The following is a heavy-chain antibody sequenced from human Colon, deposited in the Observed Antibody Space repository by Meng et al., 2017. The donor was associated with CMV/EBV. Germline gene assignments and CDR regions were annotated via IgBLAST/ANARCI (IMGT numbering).Heavy chain of an antibody. V-gene: IGHV3-66*02. CDR1: GFTVSSNY. D-gene: IGHD2-2*01. J-gene: IGHJ6*02. CDR2: IYSGGST. Sequence: GGSLRLSCAASGFTVSSNYMSWVRQAPGEGLEWVSVIYSGGSTYYADSVKGRFTISRDNSKNALYRQMNSLRAEDTAVYYCARGWGGYCSSTSCQDEYDYYYGMDVWGQGTTVTVSS. CDR3: ARGWGGYCSSTSCQDEYDYYYGMDV.